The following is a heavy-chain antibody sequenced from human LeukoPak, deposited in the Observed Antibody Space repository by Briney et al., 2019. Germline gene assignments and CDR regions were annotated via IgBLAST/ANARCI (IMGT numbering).Heavy chain of an antibody. CDR1: GNYW. CDR2: INSDGSWT. J-gene: IGHJ6*02. Sequence: PGGSLRLSCAASGNYWMHWVRQAPGKGLVWVSHINSDGSWTSYADSVKGRFTISRDNSKNTLYLQMNSLRAEDTAVYYCARDSAPGDYYYGMDVWGQGTTVTVSS. CDR3: ARDSAPGDYYYGMDV. V-gene: IGHV3-74*01.